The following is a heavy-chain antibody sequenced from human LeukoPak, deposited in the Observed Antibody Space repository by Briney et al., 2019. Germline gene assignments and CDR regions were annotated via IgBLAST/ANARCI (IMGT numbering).Heavy chain of an antibody. CDR2: VYQTGDT. Sequence: SETLSLTCIVSGGSMNNYYWSWFRQPPGKGLEWIAYVYQTGDTRYNPSLKSRVSISLDMSKNQFFLKVSSVTATDTAVYHCAGHPFSAPFDYWGQGILVTVSS. CDR3: AGHPFSAPFDY. V-gene: IGHV4-59*08. D-gene: IGHD6-19*01. J-gene: IGHJ4*02. CDR1: GGSMNNYY.